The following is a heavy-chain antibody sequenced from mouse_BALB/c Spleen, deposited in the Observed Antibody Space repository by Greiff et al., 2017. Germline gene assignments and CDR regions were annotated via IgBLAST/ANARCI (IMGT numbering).Heavy chain of an antibody. J-gene: IGHJ4*01. Sequence: GGGLVQPKGSLKLSCAASGFTFNTYAMNWVRQAPGKGLEWVARIRSKSNNYATYYADSVKDRFTISRDDSQSMLYLQMNNLKTEDTAMYYCVRQTLRAMDYWGQGTSVTVSS. CDR3: VRQTLRAMDY. D-gene: IGHD1-1*01. V-gene: IGHV10-1*02. CDR1: GFTFNTYA. CDR2: IRSKSNNYAT.